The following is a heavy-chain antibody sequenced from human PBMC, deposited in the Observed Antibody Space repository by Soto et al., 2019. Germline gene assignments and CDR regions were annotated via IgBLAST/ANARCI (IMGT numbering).Heavy chain of an antibody. J-gene: IGHJ6*02. CDR2: ISGSFCIT. V-gene: IGHV3-23*01. Sequence: PGWALRISSASPGFTFSGYAMSWVRQTPGKGLEWVSAISGSFCITYYADSCKCLFTISRDNSKNTLYLQMNSLRAGDTAVYYCARDRLHLIAAAGGNYYYGMDVWGQGTTVTVSS. CDR1: GFTFSGYA. D-gene: IGHD6-13*01. CDR3: ARDRLHLIAAAGGNYYYGMDV.